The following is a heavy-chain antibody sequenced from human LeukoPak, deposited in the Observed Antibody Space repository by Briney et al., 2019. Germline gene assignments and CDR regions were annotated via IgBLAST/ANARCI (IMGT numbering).Heavy chain of an antibody. J-gene: IGHJ1*01. Sequence: ASVKVSRKTSGYTFTGYFMHWVRQAPGQGLEWMGWINPNSGGTNYAQKFQGRVTMTRDTSISTAYMELSRLTSDDTAVYYCAQRTDSVSDSEGWGQGTLVTVSS. CDR1: GYTFTGYF. CDR3: AQRTDSVSDSEG. D-gene: IGHD2-21*02. CDR2: INPNSGGT. V-gene: IGHV1-2*02.